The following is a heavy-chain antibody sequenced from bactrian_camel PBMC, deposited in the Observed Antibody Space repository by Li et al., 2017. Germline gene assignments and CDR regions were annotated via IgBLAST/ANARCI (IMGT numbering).Heavy chain of an antibody. D-gene: IGHD1*01. CDR2: SGSGGAT. J-gene: IGHJ4*01. CDR3: AAALGQSQLSGGVWSYGPCPKDEFDY. V-gene: IGHV3S53*01. CDR1: GSIRSNWC. Sequence: QVQLVESGGGSVQAGGSLRLSCVASGSIRSNWCMGWFRQAPGKQRTGVASSGSGGATTYADFAQGRFTISKDNAKNTLYLQMNSLKPEDTAMYYCAAALGQSQLSGGVWSYGPCPKDEFDYWGQGTQVTVS.